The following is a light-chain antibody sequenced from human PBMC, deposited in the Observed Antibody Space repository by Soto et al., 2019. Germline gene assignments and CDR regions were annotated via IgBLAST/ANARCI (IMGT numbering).Light chain of an antibody. V-gene: IGKV1-9*01. CDR1: QGIGTY. CDR3: QQLNSYPPGT. CDR2: ASS. Sequence: IQLTQSPSSLSASVGDRVTVSCRASQGIGTYLVWYQQKSGKAPTVLIYASSTLQTGVPSRFSGSGSGTDFTLTISSLQPEDFATYYCQQLNSYPPGTFGQGTRLEIK. J-gene: IGKJ5*01.